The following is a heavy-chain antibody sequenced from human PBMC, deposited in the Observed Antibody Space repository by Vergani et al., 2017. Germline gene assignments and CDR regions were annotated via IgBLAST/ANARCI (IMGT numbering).Heavy chain of an antibody. CDR2: INHSGST. CDR1: GGSFSGYY. D-gene: IGHD3-10*01. Sequence: QVQLQQWGAGLLKPSETLSLTCAVYGGSFSGYYWSWIRQPPGKGLEWIGEINHSGSTNYNPSLKSRVTISVDTSKNQFSLKLSSVTAADTAVYYCARVVVRGVRYYYDDMDVWGKGTTVTVSS. V-gene: IGHV4-34*01. J-gene: IGHJ6*03. CDR3: ARVVVRGVRYYYDDMDV.